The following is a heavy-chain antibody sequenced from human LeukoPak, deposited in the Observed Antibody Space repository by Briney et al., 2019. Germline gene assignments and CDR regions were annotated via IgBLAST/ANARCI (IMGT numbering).Heavy chain of an antibody. Sequence: ASVKVSCKASGYTFTSYDINWVRQATGQGLEWMGWMNPNSGNTGYAQKFQGRVTMTRNTSISTAYMELRSLRSDDTAVYYCARVDVNFDWFLDYWGQGTLVTVSS. J-gene: IGHJ4*02. CDR1: GYTFTSYD. CDR3: ARVDVNFDWFLDY. D-gene: IGHD3-9*01. CDR2: MNPNSGNT. V-gene: IGHV1-8*01.